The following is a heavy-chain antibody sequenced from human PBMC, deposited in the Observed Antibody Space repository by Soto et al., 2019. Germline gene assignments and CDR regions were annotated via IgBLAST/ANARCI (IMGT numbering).Heavy chain of an antibody. V-gene: IGHV1-8*01. CDR1: EYTFTSYD. CDR2: MNPNSGNT. Sequence: ASVKVSCKASEYTFTSYDINWVRQTPGQGLEGMGWMNPNSGNTGYAQKFQGRVTMTRNTSISTAYIELSSLSSEDTAVYYCARRGYSSSWYYYYYYGMDVWGQGTTVTVSS. D-gene: IGHD6-13*01. CDR3: ARRGYSSSWYYYYYYGMDV. J-gene: IGHJ6*02.